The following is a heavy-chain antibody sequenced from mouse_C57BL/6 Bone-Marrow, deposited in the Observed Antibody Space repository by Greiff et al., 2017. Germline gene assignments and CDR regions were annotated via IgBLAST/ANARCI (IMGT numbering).Heavy chain of an antibody. CDR3: ARPHYRDAMDY. V-gene: IGHV1-59*01. CDR1: GYTFTSYW. D-gene: IGHD2-12*01. J-gene: IGHJ4*01. Sequence: QVQLQQPGAELVRPGTSVKLSCKASGYTFTSYWMHWVKQRPGQGLEWIGVIDPSDSYTNYNQKFKGKATLTVDTSSSTAYMQLSSLTSEDSAVYYCARPHYRDAMDYWGQGTSVTVSS. CDR2: IDPSDSYT.